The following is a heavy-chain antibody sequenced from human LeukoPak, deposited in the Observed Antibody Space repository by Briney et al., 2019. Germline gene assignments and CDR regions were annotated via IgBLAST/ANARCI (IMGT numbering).Heavy chain of an antibody. CDR3: QRITIFGVVMDFDY. V-gene: IGHV1-18*04. CDR2: ISLNNGNT. CDR1: GYAFNFYG. D-gene: IGHD3-3*01. Sequence: ASVKVSCKTSGYAFNFYGLNWVRQAPGQGLEWMGFISLNNGNTHYEQKFQGRVTMAADTSTNTASLEVKSLRSDDTAVYYCQRITIFGVVMDFDYWGQETLVTVSS. J-gene: IGHJ4*02.